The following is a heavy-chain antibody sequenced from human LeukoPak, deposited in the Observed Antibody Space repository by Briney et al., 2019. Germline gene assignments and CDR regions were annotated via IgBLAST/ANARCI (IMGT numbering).Heavy chain of an antibody. Sequence: GGSLRLSCAASGFTFSSYWMNWARQAPGKGLEWVASINHNGNVNYYVDSVKGRFTISRDNAKNSLYLQMNSLRAEDTALYYCAKDFPPSNRWGQGTLVTVSS. V-gene: IGHV3-7*03. J-gene: IGHJ5*02. CDR3: AKDFPPSNR. CDR2: INHNGNVN. CDR1: GFTFSSYW.